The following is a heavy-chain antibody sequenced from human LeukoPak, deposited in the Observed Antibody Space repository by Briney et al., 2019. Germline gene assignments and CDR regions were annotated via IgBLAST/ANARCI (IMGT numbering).Heavy chain of an antibody. D-gene: IGHD6-19*01. V-gene: IGHV1-46*01. J-gene: IGHJ2*01. CDR1: GYTFTSYY. CDR2: INPSGGST. CDR3: ARGGIAVAGTSAPEDWYFDL. Sequence: GSVKVSCKASGYTFTSYYMHWVRQAPGQGLEWMGTINPSGGSTSYAQKFQGRVTMTRDTSTSTVYMELSSLRSEDTAVYYCARGGIAVAGTSAPEDWYFDLWGRGTLVTVSS.